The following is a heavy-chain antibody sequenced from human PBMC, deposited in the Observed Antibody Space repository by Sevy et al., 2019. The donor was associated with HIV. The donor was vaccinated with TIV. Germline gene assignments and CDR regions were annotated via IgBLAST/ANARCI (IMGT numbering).Heavy chain of an antibody. CDR3: ARLTTQPTSDLYGLDV. CDR2: INSDSGVT. J-gene: IGHJ6*02. V-gene: IGHV1-2*02. D-gene: IGHD4-17*01. Sequence: ASVKVSCKASGYIFSDYYIHWVRQAPGQGLEWMAWINSDSGVTNYAQRFQGEVTVTRDTSLRTAYPELTNLKSNDTAIYYCARLTTQPTSDLYGLDVWGQGTTVTVSS. CDR1: GYIFSDYY.